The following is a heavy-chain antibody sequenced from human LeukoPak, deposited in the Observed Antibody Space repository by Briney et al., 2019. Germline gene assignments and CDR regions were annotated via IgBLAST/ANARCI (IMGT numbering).Heavy chain of an antibody. V-gene: IGHV4-38-2*02. Sequence: SETLSLTCTVSGYSISSGYYWGWIRQPPGKGLEWIGSIYHSGSTYYNPSLKSRVTISVDTSKNQFSLKLSSVTAADTAVYYCARGADVDVSSDYWGQGTLVTVSS. CDR1: GYSISSGYY. CDR3: ARGADVDVSSDY. CDR2: IYHSGST. J-gene: IGHJ4*02. D-gene: IGHD3-16*01.